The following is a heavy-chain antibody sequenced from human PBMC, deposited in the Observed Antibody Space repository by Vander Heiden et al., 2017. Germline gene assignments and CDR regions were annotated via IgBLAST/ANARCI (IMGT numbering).Heavy chain of an antibody. D-gene: IGHD6-13*01. CDR3: ARVENQCIAAAGHYDFDY. CDR2: IYYSGST. Sequence: WCQQPPGKGLEWIGYIYYSGSTNYHPSLKGRVTISVDTSKNRFSLKLSSVTGAYTAVYYCARVENQCIAAAGHYDFDYWGQGTLVTVSS. V-gene: IGHV4-59*01. J-gene: IGHJ4*02.